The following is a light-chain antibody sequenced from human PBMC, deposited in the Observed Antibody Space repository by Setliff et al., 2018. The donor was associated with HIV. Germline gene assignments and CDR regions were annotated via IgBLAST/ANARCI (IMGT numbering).Light chain of an antibody. Sequence: QSALTQPASVSGSPGQSITISCTGTSSDIGGYNYVSWYQQHPGKVPKPMIYEVNNRPSGVSNRFSGSKSGNTASLTISGLQAEDEADYYCSSYTDYNTYVFGTGTKVTVL. J-gene: IGLJ1*01. CDR1: SSDIGGYNY. V-gene: IGLV2-14*01. CDR3: SSYTDYNTYV. CDR2: EVN.